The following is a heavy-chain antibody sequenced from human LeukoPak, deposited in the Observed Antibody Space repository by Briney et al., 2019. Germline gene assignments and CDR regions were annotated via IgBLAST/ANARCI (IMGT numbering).Heavy chain of an antibody. CDR1: GFTFSSYA. J-gene: IGHJ3*02. CDR2: ISGSGGST. CDR3: AREGGYRAFDI. Sequence: GGSLRLSCAASGFTFSSYAMSWVRQAPGKGLEWVSAISGSGGSTYYADSVKGRFTISRDNAKNSLYLQMNSLGAEDTAVYYCAREGGYRAFDIWGQGTMVTVSS. V-gene: IGHV3-23*01. D-gene: IGHD3-22*01.